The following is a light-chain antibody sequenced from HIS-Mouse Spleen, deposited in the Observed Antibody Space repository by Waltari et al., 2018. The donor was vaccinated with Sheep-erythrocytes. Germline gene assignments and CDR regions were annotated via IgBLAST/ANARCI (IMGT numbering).Light chain of an antibody. Sequence: EIVMTQSPATLSVSPGERATLSCRASQSVSSNLAGYQKKPGQAPRPLINGASTRATGIPARFSGSGSGTEFTLTISSMQSEDFAVYYWQQYNNWPETFGQGTKVEIK. CDR2: GAS. CDR1: QSVSSN. V-gene: IGKV3-15*01. J-gene: IGKJ1*01. CDR3: QQYNNWPET.